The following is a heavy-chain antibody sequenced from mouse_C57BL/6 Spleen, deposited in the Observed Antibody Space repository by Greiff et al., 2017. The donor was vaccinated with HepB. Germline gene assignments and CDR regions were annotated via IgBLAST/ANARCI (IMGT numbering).Heavy chain of an antibody. Sequence: QVQLQQSGAELVKPGASVKMSCKASGYTFTSYWITWVKQRPGQGLEWIGDIYPGSGSTNYNEKFKSKATLTADTSSSTAYMHLSSLTSEDSAVYYGARRQLRHFDYWGQGTTLTVSS. D-gene: IGHD3-2*02. V-gene: IGHV1-55*01. CDR3: ARRQLRHFDY. CDR1: GYTFTSYW. J-gene: IGHJ2*01. CDR2: IYPGSGST.